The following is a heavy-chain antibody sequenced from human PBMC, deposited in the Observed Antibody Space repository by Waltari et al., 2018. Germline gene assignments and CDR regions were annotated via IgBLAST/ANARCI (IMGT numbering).Heavy chain of an antibody. Sequence: VKLLESGGGLVQPGGSLRLSCAASGFTFSSYAMTWVRQAPGKGLELVSAIRGSGGSTYYADSVKGRFTISRDNSKNTLYLQMNSLRAEDTAVYYCAKDMEGQPGNFDYWGQGTLVTVSS. D-gene: IGHD3-10*01. CDR3: AKDMEGQPGNFDY. CDR2: IRGSGGST. CDR1: GFTFSSYA. V-gene: IGHV3-23*01. J-gene: IGHJ4*02.